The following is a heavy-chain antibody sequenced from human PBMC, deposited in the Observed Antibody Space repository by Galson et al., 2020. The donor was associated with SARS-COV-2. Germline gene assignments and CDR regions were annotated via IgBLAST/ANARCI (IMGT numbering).Heavy chain of an antibody. J-gene: IGHJ4*02. V-gene: IGHV4-39*07. D-gene: IGHD1-1*01. Sequence: SETLFLTCNVSGGSIVTNYYYWGWVRRLPGQGLEWIGNIHYNGDAYYSQSLQSRVSMSVDTSKNQFSLTITSVGAADTALYFCVRDKITGTHGLDYWGQGIQVTVSS. CDR3: VRDKITGTHGLDY. CDR2: IHYNGDA. CDR1: GGSIVTNYYY.